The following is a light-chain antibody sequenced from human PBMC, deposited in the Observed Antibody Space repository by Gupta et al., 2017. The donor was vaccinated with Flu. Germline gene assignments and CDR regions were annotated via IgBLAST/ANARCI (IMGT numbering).Light chain of an antibody. CDR1: DTNIAAPFD. J-gene: IGLJ3*02. Sequence: TIYCSGSDTNIAAPFDVHWYKQLPGEAPKILIYGNNNRPSGGPDRVSGSRSGMSAAMVITGIQVDDEAVYYCQSYDKSLSGSKVFGGGTKLTVL. CDR3: QSYDKSLSGSKV. V-gene: IGLV1-40*01. CDR2: GNN.